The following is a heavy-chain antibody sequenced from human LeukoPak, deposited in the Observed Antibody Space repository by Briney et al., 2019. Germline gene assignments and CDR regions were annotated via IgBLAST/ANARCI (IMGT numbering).Heavy chain of an antibody. D-gene: IGHD2-2*01. Sequence: GGSLRLSCAASGFTFSDYYMSWIRQAPGKGLEWVSYISSSSSHTNYADSVKGRFPISRDNAKNSLYLQMNSLRAEDTDVYYCARDGAVVPRFDAAAGFDYWGQGTLVTVSS. CDR3: ARDGAVVPRFDAAAGFDY. CDR2: ISSSSSHT. V-gene: IGHV3-11*06. CDR1: GFTFSDYY. J-gene: IGHJ4*02.